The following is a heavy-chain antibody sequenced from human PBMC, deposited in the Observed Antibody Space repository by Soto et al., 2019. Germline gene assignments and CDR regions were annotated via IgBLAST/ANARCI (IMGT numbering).Heavy chain of an antibody. Sequence: QVQLVQSGAEVKKPGASVKVSCKASGYTFTRYGIIWMRQAPGQGPEWMGWISAYNGDTNYAQRFQGRVTMPKDTSTSTEDIEVRSLRSNDTAVYYYARGGYYYGSGSPLGYWGQGTPVTVSS. V-gene: IGHV1-18*01. D-gene: IGHD3-10*01. J-gene: IGHJ4*02. CDR1: GYTFTRYG. CDR2: ISAYNGDT. CDR3: ARGGYYYGSGSPLGY.